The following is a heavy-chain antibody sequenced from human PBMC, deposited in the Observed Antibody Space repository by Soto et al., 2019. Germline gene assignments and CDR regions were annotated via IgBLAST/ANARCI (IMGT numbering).Heavy chain of an antibody. Sequence: SVKVSCKASGFTFTSSAVQWVRQARGQGLEWIGWIVVGSGNTNYAQKFQDRVTMTRNISTSTAYMELSSLRSEDTAVYYCARNPVTDAFDIWGQGTMVTVSS. CDR1: GFTFTSSA. V-gene: IGHV1-58*01. CDR2: IVVGSGNT. J-gene: IGHJ3*02. CDR3: ARNPVTDAFDI.